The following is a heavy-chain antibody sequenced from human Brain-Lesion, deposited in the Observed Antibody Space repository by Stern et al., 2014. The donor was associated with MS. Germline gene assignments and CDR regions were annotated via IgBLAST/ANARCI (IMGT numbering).Heavy chain of an antibody. V-gene: IGHV4-4*02. CDR2: IYHSGGT. J-gene: IGHJ3*02. CDR3: ARELPDLNAFDI. CDR1: GGSISSSNW. Sequence: VQLVESGPGLVKPSGTLSLTCAVSGGSISSSNWGSWVRQSQGKGLEWIGEIYHSGGTKYSPSFESRVIISVDKSKNQFSLKLSYVTAADTAVYYCARELPDLNAFDIWGQGTMVTVSS. D-gene: IGHD1-14*01.